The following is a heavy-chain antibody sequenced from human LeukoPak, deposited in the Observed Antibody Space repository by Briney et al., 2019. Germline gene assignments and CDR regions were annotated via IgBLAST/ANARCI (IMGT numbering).Heavy chain of an antibody. D-gene: IGHD6-19*01. CDR2: ISGSGGST. CDR1: GFPFSNYA. V-gene: IGHV3-23*01. J-gene: IGHJ4*02. CDR3: AKGSSGWYFDY. Sequence: GGSLRLSCAASGFPFSNYAITGVRQAPGKGLEWVSYISGSGGSTYYADSGKGRFTISRDNSKNTLYLQMNSLRAEDTAVYYCAKGSSGWYFDYWGQGTLVTVSS.